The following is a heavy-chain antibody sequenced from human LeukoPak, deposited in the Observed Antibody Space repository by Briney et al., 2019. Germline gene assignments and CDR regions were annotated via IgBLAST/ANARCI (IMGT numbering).Heavy chain of an antibody. CDR2: INPNSGGT. CDR1: GYTFTGYY. CDR3: ARDLGGATTGDIDY. D-gene: IGHD1-26*01. Sequence: VSVKVSCKASGYTFTGYYMHWVRQAPGQGLEWMGWINPNSGGTNYAQKFQGRVTMTRDTSISTAYMELSRLRSDDTAVYYCARDLGGATTGDIDYWGQGTLVTVSS. J-gene: IGHJ4*02. V-gene: IGHV1-2*02.